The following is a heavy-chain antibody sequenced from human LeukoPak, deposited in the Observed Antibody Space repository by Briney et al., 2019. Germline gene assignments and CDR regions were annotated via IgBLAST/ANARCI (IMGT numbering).Heavy chain of an antibody. CDR1: GGSFSGYY. Sequence: SETLSLTCAVYGGSFSGYYWSWIRQPPGKGLEWIGEINHSGRTNYNPYLKSRVTISVDTSKNQFSLKLSSVIAADTAVYYCARGLVGATPFDYWGQGTLVTVSS. D-gene: IGHD1-26*01. CDR3: ARGLVGATPFDY. V-gene: IGHV4-34*01. J-gene: IGHJ4*02. CDR2: INHSGRT.